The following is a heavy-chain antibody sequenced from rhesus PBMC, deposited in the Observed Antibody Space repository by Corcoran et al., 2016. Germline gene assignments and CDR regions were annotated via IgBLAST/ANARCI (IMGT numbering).Heavy chain of an antibody. CDR3: AREIAATGTCFEF. V-gene: IGHV4-122*02. CDR2: ISYSGST. CDR1: GVSISSSYYS. Sequence: QVQLQESGPGLVKPSETLSLPCAVSGVSISSSYYSWSWIRPAPGKGLEWIGYISYSGSTTYNPSLKSRFTISRDTSKNQFSLKLSSVTAADTAVYYCAREIAATGTCFEFWGQGALVTVSS. D-gene: IGHD6-25*01. J-gene: IGHJ1*01.